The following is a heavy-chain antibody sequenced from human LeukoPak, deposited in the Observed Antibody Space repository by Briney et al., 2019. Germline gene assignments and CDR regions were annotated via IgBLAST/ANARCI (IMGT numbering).Heavy chain of an antibody. CDR3: ARDRPTGASRVFVVQ. V-gene: IGHV3-21*06. J-gene: IGHJ4*02. Sequence: GGSLRLSCTASGFTFSSYAMTWVRQAPGKGLEWISSMSSGSRYIYYADSVRGRFTIFRDNAKNSLYLIMNSLRAEDTAIYYCARDRPTGASRVFVVQWGQGTPVTVSS. D-gene: IGHD3-3*01. CDR1: GFTFSSYA. CDR2: MSSGSRYI.